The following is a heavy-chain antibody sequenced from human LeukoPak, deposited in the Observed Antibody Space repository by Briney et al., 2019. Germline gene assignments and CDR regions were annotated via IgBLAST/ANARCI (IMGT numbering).Heavy chain of an antibody. CDR3: ARDALNGYCSSTSCYGYGLYYFDY. V-gene: IGHV3-66*01. Sequence: GGSLRLSCAASGFTVSSNYMSWVRQAPGKGLEWVSVIYSDGSTYYADSVKGRFTISRDNSKNTLYLQMNSLRAEDTAVYYCARDALNGYCSSTSCYGYGLYYFDYWGQGTLVTVSS. D-gene: IGHD2-2*03. CDR1: GFTVSSNY. CDR2: IYSDGST. J-gene: IGHJ4*02.